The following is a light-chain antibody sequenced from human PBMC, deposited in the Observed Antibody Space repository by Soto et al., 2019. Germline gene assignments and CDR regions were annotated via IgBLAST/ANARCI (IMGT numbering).Light chain of an antibody. J-gene: IGLJ2*01. Sequence: VLTLPPSASGTPGQRVTISCSGSGSSIGTNTVNWYRQLPGTAPKLLIYGNNQRPSGVPDRFSGSKSGTSASLAISGLQSEDEAEYYCAAWDGSLNNVLFGGGTKVTVL. CDR2: GNN. V-gene: IGLV1-44*01. CDR1: GSSIGTNT. CDR3: AAWDGSLNNVL.